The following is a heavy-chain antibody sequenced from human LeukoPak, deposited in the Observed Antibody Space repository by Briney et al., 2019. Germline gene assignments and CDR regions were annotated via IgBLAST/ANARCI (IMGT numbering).Heavy chain of an antibody. CDR2: IYYSGGT. V-gene: IGHV4-59*08. Sequence: SETLSLTCTVSGGSISSYYWSWIRQPPGKGLEWIGYIYYSGGTNYNPSLKSRVTISVDTSKNQFSLKLSSVTAADTAVYYCARTHYSSSWLFDYWGQGTLVTVSS. CDR1: GGSISSYY. D-gene: IGHD6-13*01. CDR3: ARTHYSSSWLFDY. J-gene: IGHJ4*02.